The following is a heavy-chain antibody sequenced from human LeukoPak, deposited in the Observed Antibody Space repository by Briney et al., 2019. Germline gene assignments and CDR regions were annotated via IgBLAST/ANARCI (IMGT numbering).Heavy chain of an antibody. J-gene: IGHJ4*02. CDR1: GYTFTGYY. CDR2: INPNSGGT. V-gene: IGHV1-2*02. Sequence: ASVKVSCKASGYTFTGYYMHWVRQAPGQGLEWMGWINPNSGGTNYARKFQGRVTMTRDTSISTAYMELSRLRSDDTAVYYCARSPPFCSGGSCYLFDYWGQGTLVTVSS. D-gene: IGHD2-15*01. CDR3: ARSPPFCSGGSCYLFDY.